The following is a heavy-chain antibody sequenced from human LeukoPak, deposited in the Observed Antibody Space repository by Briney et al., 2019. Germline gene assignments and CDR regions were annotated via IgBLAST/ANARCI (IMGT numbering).Heavy chain of an antibody. Sequence: ASVKVSCKASGGTFSSYAISWVRQAPGQGLEWMGRIIPILGIANYAQKFQGRVTITADKSTSTAYMELSSLRSEDTAVYYCARDPNLMEMGSSWYYYWGQGTLVTVSS. CDR2: IIPILGIA. V-gene: IGHV1-69*04. D-gene: IGHD6-13*01. CDR1: GGTFSSYA. CDR3: ARDPNLMEMGSSWYYY. J-gene: IGHJ4*02.